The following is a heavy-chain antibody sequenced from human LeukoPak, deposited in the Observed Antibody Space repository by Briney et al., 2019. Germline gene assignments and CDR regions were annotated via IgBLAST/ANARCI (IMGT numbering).Heavy chain of an antibody. V-gene: IGHV4-31*03. J-gene: IGHJ4*02. D-gene: IGHD3-3*01. CDR1: GGSISSGGYS. Sequence: PSETLSLTCTVSGGSISSGGYSWSWLRQHPGKGLEWIGYIYYSGSTYYNPSLKSRVTISVDTSKNQFSLKLSSVTAADTAVYYCARSPFAGGYYPFDYWGQGTLVTVSS. CDR3: ARSPFAGGYYPFDY. CDR2: IYYSGST.